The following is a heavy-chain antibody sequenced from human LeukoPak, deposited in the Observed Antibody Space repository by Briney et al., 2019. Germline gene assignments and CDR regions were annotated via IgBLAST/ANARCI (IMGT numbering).Heavy chain of an antibody. J-gene: IGHJ5*02. V-gene: IGHV4-31*03. D-gene: IGHD3-22*01. Sequence: PSQTLSLTCSVSGGSFSSGAYSWSWIRQLPGKGLEWIGYIHYSGSPYYNPSLKSRVSISVDTSKNQFSLKLSSVTAADTAVYYCARDSGYDSSGFYYGGFDPWGQGTLVTVSS. CDR2: IHYSGSP. CDR1: GGSFSSGAYS. CDR3: ARDSGYDSSGFYYGGFDP.